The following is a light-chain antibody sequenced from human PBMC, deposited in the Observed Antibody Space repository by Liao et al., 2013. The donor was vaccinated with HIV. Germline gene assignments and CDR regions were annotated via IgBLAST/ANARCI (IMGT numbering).Light chain of an antibody. CDR2: YDS. Sequence: SYELTQPPSVSVAPGKTARITCGGNNIGSKSVHWYQQKPGQAPVLVIYYDSDRPSGIPERFSGSNSGSTATLTISRVEAGDEADYYCLVWDTSSDHSVFGGGTKLTVL. J-gene: IGLJ3*02. CDR1: NIGSKS. CDR3: LVWDTSSDHSV. V-gene: IGLV3-21*04.